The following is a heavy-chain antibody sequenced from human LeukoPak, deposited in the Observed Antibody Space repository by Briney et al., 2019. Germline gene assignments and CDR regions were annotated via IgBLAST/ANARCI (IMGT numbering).Heavy chain of an antibody. D-gene: IGHD6-13*01. V-gene: IGHV1-2*02. CDR2: INPNSGGT. CDR1: GYTFTVYY. CDR3: ARGRRSWYYFDY. J-gene: IGHJ4*02. Sequence: GASVKVSCKASGYTFTVYYMHWVRQAPGQGLEWMGWINPNSGGTNYAQKFQGRVTMTRDTSIGTAYMELSRLRSDDTAVYYGARGRRSWYYFDYWGQGTLVTVSS.